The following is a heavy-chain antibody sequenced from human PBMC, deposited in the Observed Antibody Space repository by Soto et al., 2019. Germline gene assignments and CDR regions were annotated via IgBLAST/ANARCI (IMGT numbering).Heavy chain of an antibody. J-gene: IGHJ4*02. CDR2: IYYSGST. D-gene: IGHD6-6*01. Sequence: QVQLQESGPGLVKPSQTLSLTCTVSGGSISSGGYYWSWIRQHPGKGLEWIGYIYYSGSTYYNPSLKSRVTISVDTSKNQFSLKLRSATATDTAVYYCASIAAHRLFDYWGQGTLVTVSS. CDR3: ASIAAHRLFDY. CDR1: GGSISSGGYY. V-gene: IGHV4-31*03.